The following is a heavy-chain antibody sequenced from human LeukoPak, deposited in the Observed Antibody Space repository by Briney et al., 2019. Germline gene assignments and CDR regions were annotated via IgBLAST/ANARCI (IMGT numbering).Heavy chain of an antibody. D-gene: IGHD3-16*01. Sequence: PSEPLSLTCTVSGGSISSYYWSWIRQPPGKGLEWIGYISYSGSTNYNPSLKSRVTISVDTSKNQFSLKLSSVTAADTAVYYCARGGHGPYDYWGQGTLVTVSS. CDR1: GGSISSYY. J-gene: IGHJ4*02. CDR3: ARGGHGPYDY. V-gene: IGHV4-59*01. CDR2: ISYSGST.